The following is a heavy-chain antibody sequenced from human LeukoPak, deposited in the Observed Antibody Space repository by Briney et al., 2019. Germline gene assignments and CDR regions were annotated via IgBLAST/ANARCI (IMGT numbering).Heavy chain of an antibody. Sequence: ASVKVSCKASGYTFTSYDINWVRQATGQGLEWMGWMNPNSGNTGYAQKFQGRVTMTRNTSISTAYMELSSLRSEDTAVYYCARVSGPVLRYFDWLPQEYHYYYMDVWGKGTTVTVSS. J-gene: IGHJ6*03. CDR2: MNPNSGNT. CDR1: GYTFTSYD. CDR3: ARVSGPVLRYFDWLPQEYHYYYMDV. V-gene: IGHV1-8*01. D-gene: IGHD3-9*01.